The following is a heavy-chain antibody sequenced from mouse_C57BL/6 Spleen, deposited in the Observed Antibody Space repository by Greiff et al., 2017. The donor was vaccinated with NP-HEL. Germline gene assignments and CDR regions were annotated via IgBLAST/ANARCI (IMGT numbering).Heavy chain of an antibody. CDR2: IWRGGST. J-gene: IGHJ4*01. CDR3: AKYYDYDVGAMDY. D-gene: IGHD2-4*01. Sequence: VKLVESGPGLVQPSQSLSITCTVSGFSLTSYGVHWVRQSPGKGLEWLGVIWRGGSTDYNAAFMSRLSITKDNSKSQVFFKMNSLQADDTAIYYCAKYYDYDVGAMDYWGQGTSVTVSS. V-gene: IGHV2-5*01. CDR1: GFSLTSYG.